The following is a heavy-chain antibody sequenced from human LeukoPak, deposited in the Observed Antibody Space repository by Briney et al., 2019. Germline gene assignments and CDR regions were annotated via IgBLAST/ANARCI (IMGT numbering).Heavy chain of an antibody. CDR1: GFPLRSNY. J-gene: IGHJ4*02. V-gene: IGHV3-66*01. D-gene: IGHD3-10*01. CDR3: ARGTFTMVDY. CDR2: IYSGGST. Sequence: GDSLRLSCAASGFPLRSNYMSWLRQAPGRGLEWVSVIYSGGSTYYAVSVKGRFTISRDNSKHTLFLQTNSLRAGNTAVYYWARGTFTMVDYWGQGTLVTVSS.